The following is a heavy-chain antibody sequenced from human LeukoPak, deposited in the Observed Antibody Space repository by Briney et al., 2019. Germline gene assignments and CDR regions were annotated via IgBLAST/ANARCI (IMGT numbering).Heavy chain of an antibody. J-gene: IGHJ4*02. D-gene: IGHD5-18*01. CDR1: GFTFSTYT. V-gene: IGHV3-69-1*01. CDR2: VSDSSDV. Sequence: PGGSLRLSCAASGFTFSTYTMNWVRQAPGKGLEWVSTVSDSSDVHYSDSVKGRFTISRDNARNSLYLQMNSMRVEDTAVYYCARDGLHTAHFDYWGQGTLVTVSS. CDR3: ARDGLHTAHFDY.